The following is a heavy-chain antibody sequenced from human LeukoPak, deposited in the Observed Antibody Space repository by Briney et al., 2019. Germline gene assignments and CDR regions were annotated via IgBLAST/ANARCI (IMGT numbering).Heavy chain of an antibody. CDR3: SRGYYYYYMDV. CDR1: GGSISSPGSY. Sequence: SETLSLTCNVSGGSISSPGSYWGWIRQSPGKGLEWIGSIYYSGSTYYNPSLKSRVTISVDTSKNQFSLKLSSVTAADTAVYYCSRGYYYYYMDVWGKGTTVTVSS. V-gene: IGHV4-39*07. CDR2: IYYSGST. J-gene: IGHJ6*03. D-gene: IGHD3-10*01.